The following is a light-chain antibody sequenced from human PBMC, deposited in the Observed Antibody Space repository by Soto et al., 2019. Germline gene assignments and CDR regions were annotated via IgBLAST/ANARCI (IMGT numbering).Light chain of an antibody. J-gene: IGLJ2*01. CDR2: DNY. CDR1: NSNIGNNY. V-gene: IGLV1-51*01. CDR3: GTWDTSLSAGV. Sequence: QSVLTQLPSVSAAPGQKVTISCSGSNSNIGNNYVAWYRQVPGTVPKLLIYDNYKRASGIPARFSGSKSGTSATLGITGLQTGDEADYYCGTWDTSLSAGVFGGGTKVTVL.